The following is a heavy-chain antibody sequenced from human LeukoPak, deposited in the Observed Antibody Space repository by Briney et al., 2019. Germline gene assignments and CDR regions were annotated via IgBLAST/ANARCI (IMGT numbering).Heavy chain of an antibody. CDR2: IKQDGSEK. J-gene: IGHJ6*04. CDR1: GFTFSSYA. D-gene: IGHD2-2*02. CDR3: ASGLGYCSSTSCYNYYYYGMDV. Sequence: GGSLRLSCAASGFTFSSYAMSWVRQAPGKGLEWVANIKQDGSEKYYVDSVKGRFTISRDNAKNSLYLQMNSLRAEDTAVYYCASGLGYCSSTSCYNYYYYGMDVWGKGTTVTVSS. V-gene: IGHV3-7*03.